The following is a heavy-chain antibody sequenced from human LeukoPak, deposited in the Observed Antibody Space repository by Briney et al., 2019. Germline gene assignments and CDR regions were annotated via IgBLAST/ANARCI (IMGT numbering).Heavy chain of an antibody. D-gene: IGHD3-10*01. Sequence: PGGSLRLSCAAPGFTFSSYDMHWVRQATGKGLEWVSAIGTAGDTYYPGSVKGRFTISRENAKNSLYLQMNSLRAGDTAVYYCARGGQRDYGSGSYYFDYWGQGTLVTVSS. CDR2: IGTAGDT. V-gene: IGHV3-13*01. CDR1: GFTFSSYD. J-gene: IGHJ4*02. CDR3: ARGGQRDYGSGSYYFDY.